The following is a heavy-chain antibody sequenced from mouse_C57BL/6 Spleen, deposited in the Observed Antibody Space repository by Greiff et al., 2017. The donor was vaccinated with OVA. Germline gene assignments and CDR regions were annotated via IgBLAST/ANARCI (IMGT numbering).Heavy chain of an antibody. CDR1: GFSLTSYG. CDR2: IWSGGST. J-gene: IGHJ3*01. CDR3: ARNFGNGGFAY. D-gene: IGHD2-1*01. Sequence: VQLQESGPGLVQPSQSLSITCTVSGFSLTSYGVHWVRQSPGKGLEWLGVIWSGGSTDDNAAFISRLSISKDNSKSQVFFKMNSLQADDTAIYYCARNFGNGGFAYWGQGTLVTVSA. V-gene: IGHV2-2*01.